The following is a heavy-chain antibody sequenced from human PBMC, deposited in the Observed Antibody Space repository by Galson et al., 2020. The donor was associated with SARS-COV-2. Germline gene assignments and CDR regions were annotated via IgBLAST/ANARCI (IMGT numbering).Heavy chain of an antibody. J-gene: IGHJ4*02. CDR2: ISYDGSNK. V-gene: IGHV3-30*18. CDR3: AKEYSSGWYAHYGYFDY. D-gene: IGHD6-19*01. CDR1: GFTFSSNG. Sequence: GGSLRLSCAASGFTFSSNGMHWVRQAPGKGLEWVAVISYDGSNKYYADSVKGRFTISRDNSKNTLYLQMNSLRAEDTAVYYCAKEYSSGWYAHYGYFDYWGQGTLVTVAS.